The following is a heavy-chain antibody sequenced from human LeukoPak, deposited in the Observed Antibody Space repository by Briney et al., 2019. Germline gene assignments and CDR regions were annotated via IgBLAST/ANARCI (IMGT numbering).Heavy chain of an antibody. V-gene: IGHV3-23*01. J-gene: IGHJ4*02. CDR2: ISGSGGST. CDR1: GFTFSSYA. CDR3: ARGGFGELLDY. Sequence: GGSLRLSCAASGFTFSSYAISWVRQAPGKGLEWVSAISGSGGSTYYADSVKGRFTISRDNSKNTLYLQMNSLRAEDTAVYYCARGGFGELLDYWGQGTLVTVSS. D-gene: IGHD3-10*01.